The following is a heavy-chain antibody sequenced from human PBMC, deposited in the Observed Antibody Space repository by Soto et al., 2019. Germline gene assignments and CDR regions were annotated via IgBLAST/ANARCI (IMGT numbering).Heavy chain of an antibody. CDR3: ARLGYSSSWDTEYYFDY. D-gene: IGHD6-13*01. V-gene: IGHV5-51*01. Sequence: PGESLKISCNGAGYSFTSYWIGWVRQMPGKGLEWMGIIYPGDSDTRYSPSFQGQVTISADKSISTAYLQWSSLKASDTAMYYFARLGYSSSWDTEYYFDYLGQGTLVTVSS. CDR1: GYSFTSYW. CDR2: IYPGDSDT. J-gene: IGHJ4*02.